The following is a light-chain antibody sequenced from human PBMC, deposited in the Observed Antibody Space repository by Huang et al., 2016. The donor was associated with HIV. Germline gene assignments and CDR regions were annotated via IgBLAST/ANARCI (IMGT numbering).Light chain of an antibody. CDR3: QQYNDWPRT. CDR1: QTSSIN. CDR2: GAS. J-gene: IGKJ1*01. V-gene: IGKV3-15*01. Sequence: DIVMTQSPGTLSVSLGESVTLSCRASQTSSINLAWYQHKPGQTPRRLIYGASTRATGIPARLRGSGSGTEFTLTISSLQSEDFAAYYCQQYNDWPRTFGQGTKVEIK.